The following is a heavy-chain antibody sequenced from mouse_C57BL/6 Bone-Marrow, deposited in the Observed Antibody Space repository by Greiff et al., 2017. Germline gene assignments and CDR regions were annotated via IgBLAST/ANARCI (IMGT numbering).Heavy chain of an antibody. D-gene: IGHD2-3*01. V-gene: IGHV5-6*01. CDR1: GFTFSSYG. CDR3: ARGYDGYYPRYAMDY. CDR2: ISSGGSYT. J-gene: IGHJ4*01. Sequence: DVHLVESGGDLVKPGGSLKLSCAASGFTFSSYGMSWVRQTPDKRLEWVATISSGGSYTYYPDSVKGRFTISRDNAKNTLYLQMSSLKSEDTAMYYCARGYDGYYPRYAMDYWGQGTSVTVSS.